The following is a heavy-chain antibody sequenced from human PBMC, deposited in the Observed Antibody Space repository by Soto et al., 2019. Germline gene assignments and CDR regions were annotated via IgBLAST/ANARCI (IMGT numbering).Heavy chain of an antibody. CDR1: GFTFSRYA. D-gene: IGHD3-10*01. CDR3: ARSRSGAVADSFDF. Sequence: GGSLRLSCAASGFTFSRYAIHWVRQAPGKGLEWVAVISRDGTNKYYVDSVKGRFTISRDNSRNTLYLQMNSLRREDAAVYYCARSRSGAVADSFDFWGQGTLVTVYS. V-gene: IGHV3-30*04. J-gene: IGHJ4*02. CDR2: ISRDGTNK.